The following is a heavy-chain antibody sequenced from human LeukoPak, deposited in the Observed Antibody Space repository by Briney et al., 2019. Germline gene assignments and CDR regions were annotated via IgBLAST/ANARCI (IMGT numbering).Heavy chain of an antibody. D-gene: IGHD3-9*01. J-gene: IGHJ6*02. V-gene: IGHV4-30-4*01. CDR2: IYYSGST. CDR3: ARGGLRYFDWLLYYGMDV. Sequence: SETLSLTCTVSGGSISSGDYYWSWIRQPPGKGLEWIVYIYYSGSTYYNPSLKSRVTISVDTSKNQFSLKLSSVTAADTAVYYCARGGLRYFDWLLYYGMDVWGQGTTVTVSS. CDR1: GGSISSGDYY.